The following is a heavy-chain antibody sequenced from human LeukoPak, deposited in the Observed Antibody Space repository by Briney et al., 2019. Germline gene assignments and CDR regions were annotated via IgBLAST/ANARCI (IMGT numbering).Heavy chain of an antibody. Sequence: ASVKVSCKASGGTFSSYAISWVRQAPGQGLEWMGGIIPIFGTANYAQKFQGRVTITTDESTSTAYMELSSLRSEDTAVYYCARVGYDSSGKYYYYYTDVWGKGTTVTVSS. D-gene: IGHD3-22*01. CDR3: ARVGYDSSGKYYYYYTDV. CDR1: GGTFSSYA. CDR2: IIPIFGTA. V-gene: IGHV1-69*05. J-gene: IGHJ6*03.